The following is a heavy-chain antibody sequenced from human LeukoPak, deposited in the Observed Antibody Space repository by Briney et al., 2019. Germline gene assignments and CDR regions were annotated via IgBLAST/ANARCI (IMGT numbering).Heavy chain of an antibody. D-gene: IGHD1-1*01. CDR1: GFTFSSYS. Sequence: PGGSLRLSCAASGFTFSSYSMNWVRQAPGKGLEWVSSISSSSSYIYYVDSVKGRFTISRDNAKNSLYLQMNSLRAEDTAVYYCARVQSEDYYYGMDVWGQGTTVTVSS. J-gene: IGHJ6*02. CDR3: ARVQSEDYYYGMDV. V-gene: IGHV3-21*01. CDR2: ISSSSSYI.